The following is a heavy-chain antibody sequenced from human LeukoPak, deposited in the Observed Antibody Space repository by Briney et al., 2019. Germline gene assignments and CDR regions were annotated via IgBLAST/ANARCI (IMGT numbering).Heavy chain of an antibody. V-gene: IGHV3-23*01. CDR1: GFTFSDHY. CDR3: ARDSEDVARGGEYFQH. CDR2: ISGSGGST. D-gene: IGHD3-10*01. Sequence: PGGSLRVSCTASGFTFSDHYMGWVRQAPGKGLEWVSAISGSGGSTYYADSVKGRFTISRDNSKNTLYLQMNSLRAEDTAVYYCARDSEDVARGGEYFQHWGQGTLVTVSS. J-gene: IGHJ1*01.